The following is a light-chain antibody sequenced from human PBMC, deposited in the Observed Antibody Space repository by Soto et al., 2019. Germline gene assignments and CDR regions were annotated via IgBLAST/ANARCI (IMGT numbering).Light chain of an antibody. V-gene: IGKV1-39*01. CDR2: AAS. CDR1: QTITTF. Sequence: DIQLTQSPSSLSASVGDRVTITCRASQTITTFLHWYRQTPGKAPDLLVYAASSLQSWVSSRFSGSGSGTDFTLPISSLQPEDFATFYCQQTSSTPPTFGQGTTLEIK. CDR3: QQTSSTPPT. J-gene: IGKJ2*01.